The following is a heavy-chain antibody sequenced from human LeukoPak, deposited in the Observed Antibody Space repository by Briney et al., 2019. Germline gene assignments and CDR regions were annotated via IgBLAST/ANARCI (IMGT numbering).Heavy chain of an antibody. J-gene: IGHJ4*02. Sequence: PGGSLRLSCAASGFTFSSYSMNWVRQARGKGLEWVSSISSSSSYIYYADSVKGRFTISRDNAKNSLYLQMNSLRAEDTPVYYCATDVGYSSGGSCPPGYYFDYWGQGTLVTVSS. CDR1: GFTFSSYS. CDR3: ATDVGYSSGGSCPPGYYFDY. CDR2: ISSSSSYI. D-gene: IGHD2-15*01. V-gene: IGHV3-21*01.